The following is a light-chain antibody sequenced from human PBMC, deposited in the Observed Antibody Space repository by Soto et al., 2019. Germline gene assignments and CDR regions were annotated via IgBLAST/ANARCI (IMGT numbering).Light chain of an antibody. CDR1: ESVLYSSNNKNY. CDR3: QQYYSTPPRT. V-gene: IGKV4-1*01. J-gene: IGKJ1*01. CDR2: WAS. Sequence: DIVMTQSPDSLAVSLCERATINCKSSESVLYSSNNKNYLAWYQQKPGQPPKLLIYWASTRESGVPDRFSGSGSGTDFTLTISSLQAEDVAVYYCQQYYSTPPRTFGQGTKVDI.